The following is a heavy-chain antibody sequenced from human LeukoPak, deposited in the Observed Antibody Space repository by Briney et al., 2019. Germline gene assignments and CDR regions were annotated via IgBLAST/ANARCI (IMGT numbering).Heavy chain of an antibody. V-gene: IGHV4-34*01. Sequence: SETLSLTCAVYGGSFSGYSWSWIRQPPGKGLEWIGEINHSGSTNYNPSLKSRVTISVDTSKNQFSLKLSSVTAADTAVYYCARVAKKPYYYDSSGYYQDYWGQGTLVTVSS. D-gene: IGHD3-22*01. J-gene: IGHJ4*02. CDR2: INHSGST. CDR1: GGSFSGYS. CDR3: ARVAKKPYYYDSSGYYQDY.